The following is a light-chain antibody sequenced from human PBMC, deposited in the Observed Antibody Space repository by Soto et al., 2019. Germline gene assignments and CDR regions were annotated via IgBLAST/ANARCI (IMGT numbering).Light chain of an antibody. CDR2: DDS. CDR3: QQRVNWPS. CDR1: KSVSSY. Sequence: EIVLIQSPAPLPLSPGERATLSCRSSKSVSSYLACYHQKPGQAPRLLIYDDSNTATVIPGRISGRGSGTDVTLTISFLEAHVLAIYYCQQRVNWPSFGSGTKLDIK. J-gene: IGKJ3*01. V-gene: IGKV3-11*01.